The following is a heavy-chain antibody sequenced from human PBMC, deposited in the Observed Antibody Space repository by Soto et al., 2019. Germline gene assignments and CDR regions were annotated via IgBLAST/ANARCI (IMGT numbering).Heavy chain of an antibody. CDR2: SYYSGRT. V-gene: IGHV4-59*01. Sequence: QVQLQESGPGLVKPSETLSLTCTVSGGSLSNYYWSWIRQPPGKGLEWIGYSYYSGRTNYNPSLKSRITMSVATSKNQVSLKLNSVTAADTAVYYCARNDHGGNPFFANWGQGTLVTVSS. J-gene: IGHJ4*02. CDR1: GGSLSNYY. D-gene: IGHD4-17*01. CDR3: ARNDHGGNPFFAN.